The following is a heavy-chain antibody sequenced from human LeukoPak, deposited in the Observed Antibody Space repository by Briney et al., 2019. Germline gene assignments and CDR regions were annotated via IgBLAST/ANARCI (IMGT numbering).Heavy chain of an antibody. CDR1: GGSIRSGDYY. V-gene: IGHV4-30-4*01. J-gene: IGHJ4*02. Sequence: SQTLSLTCTVSGGSIRSGDYYWSWIRQPPGKGLEWIGYMYYSGSTYYNPSLKSRVTISVDTSKNQFSLKLSSVTAADTAVYYCARGTGRGVILYWGQGTLVTVSS. D-gene: IGHD3-16*01. CDR3: ARGTGRGVILY. CDR2: MYYSGST.